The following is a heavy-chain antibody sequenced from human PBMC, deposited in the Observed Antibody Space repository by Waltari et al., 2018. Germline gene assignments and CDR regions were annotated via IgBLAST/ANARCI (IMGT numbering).Heavy chain of an antibody. D-gene: IGHD3-10*01. J-gene: IGHJ3*02. CDR1: GFIFSNYA. CDR2: ISSDGGST. CDR3: AFNTLKGPMWFASFDI. Sequence: EVQLVESGGNLVQPGGSLRLSCAAAGFIFSNYAMHWVRQAPGRGPEYLSAISSDGGSTYYANSVKGRFTISRDNSKNMLYLQMGSLRAEDMAVYYCAFNTLKGPMWFASFDIWGPGTMVTVSS. V-gene: IGHV3-64*01.